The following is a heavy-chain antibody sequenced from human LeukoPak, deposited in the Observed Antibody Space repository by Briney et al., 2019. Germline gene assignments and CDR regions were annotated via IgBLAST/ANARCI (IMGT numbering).Heavy chain of an antibody. CDR1: GYTFTGYY. CDR2: INPNGGGT. Sequence: ASVKVSCEASGYTFTGYYMHWVRQAAGQRLEWMGWINPNGGGTNYAQKFQGRVTMTRDTSISTAYMELSRLRSDDTAVYCARDKWGGTGMDVWGKGTSVTVSS. V-gene: IGHV1-2*02. CDR3: ARDKWGGTGMDV. J-gene: IGHJ6*03. D-gene: IGHD3/OR15-3a*01.